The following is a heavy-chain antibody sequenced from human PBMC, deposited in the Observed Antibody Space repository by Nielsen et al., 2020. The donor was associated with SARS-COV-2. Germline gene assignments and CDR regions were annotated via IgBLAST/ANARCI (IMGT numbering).Heavy chain of an antibody. CDR1: GLTFSSYA. Sequence: GGSLRLSCAASGLTFSSYAMSWVRQVPGKGLEWVSAISGSGGTTSYADSVKGRFTISRDNSKNTLYLQMNSLRAEDTAVYYCAKDRAGATHARFDLWGQGTLVTVSS. J-gene: IGHJ4*02. CDR3: AKDRAGATHARFDL. V-gene: IGHV3-23*01. CDR2: ISGSGGTT. D-gene: IGHD4/OR15-4a*01.